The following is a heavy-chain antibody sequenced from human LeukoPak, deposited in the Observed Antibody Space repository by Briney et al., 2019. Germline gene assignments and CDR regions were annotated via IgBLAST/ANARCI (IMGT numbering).Heavy chain of an antibody. Sequence: SETLSLTCTVSNGSISPYYWGWVRQPPGKGLEWIGFIYYSGSTNYNPSLKSRVTISVDTSKKQFSLKLTSVTAADTAVYYCARARVITHDFEYWGQGTLVTVSS. V-gene: IGHV4-59*01. CDR2: IYYSGST. D-gene: IGHD4-17*01. J-gene: IGHJ4*02. CDR3: ARARVITHDFEY. CDR1: NGSISPYY.